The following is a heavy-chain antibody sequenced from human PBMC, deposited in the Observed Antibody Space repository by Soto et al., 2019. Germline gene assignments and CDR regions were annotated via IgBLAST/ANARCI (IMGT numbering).Heavy chain of an antibody. D-gene: IGHD3-22*01. CDR3: ARRDRSGYSYWFDP. CDR1: GGSISDGYY. Sequence: SETLSLTCTVSGGSISDGYYWSWIRQHPGKGLGWIGSISYSGSTSYNPSLKSRLTISVDRSKSQFSLNLSSVTAADTAVYYCARRDRSGYSYWFDPWGQGTLVTVSS. J-gene: IGHJ5*02. CDR2: ISYSGST. V-gene: IGHV4-31*03.